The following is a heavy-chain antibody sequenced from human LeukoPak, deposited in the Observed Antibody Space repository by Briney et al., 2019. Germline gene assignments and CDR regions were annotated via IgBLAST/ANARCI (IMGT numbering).Heavy chain of an antibody. V-gene: IGHV5-51*01. CDR2: IYPGDSDT. CDR1: GYSFTSYW. J-gene: IGHJ4*02. Sequence: GESLKISCKGSGYSFTSYWIGGVRQMPGTGLEWMGIIYPGDSDTRYSPSFQGQVTISADKSISPAYLQWSSPKASDTAMYYCARGPFTMSEYSYGYVDYFDYWGQGTLVTVSS. CDR3: ARGPFTMSEYSYGYVDYFDY. D-gene: IGHD5-18*01.